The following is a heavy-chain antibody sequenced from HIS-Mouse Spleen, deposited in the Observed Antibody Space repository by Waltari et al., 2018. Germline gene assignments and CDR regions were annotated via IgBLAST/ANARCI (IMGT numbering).Heavy chain of an antibody. CDR3: ARGYSSSSYYYYGMDV. D-gene: IGHD6-6*01. CDR1: GGSISSSSYY. CDR2: VYYGGST. Sequence: QLQLQESGPGLVKPSETLSLTCTVSGGSISSSSYYWGWIRQPPGKGLECIGSVYYGGSTHYHQSLKSRVTISVDTSKNQFSLKLSSVTAADTAVYYCARGYSSSSYYYYGMDVWGQGTTVTVSS. J-gene: IGHJ6*02. V-gene: IGHV4-39*07.